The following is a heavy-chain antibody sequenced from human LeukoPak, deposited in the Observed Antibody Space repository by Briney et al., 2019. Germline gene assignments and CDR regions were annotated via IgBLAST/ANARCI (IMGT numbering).Heavy chain of an antibody. V-gene: IGHV3-21*01. CDR2: ISSSSSYI. CDR1: GFPFNSYG. J-gene: IGHJ4*02. CDR3: ASPQRGGCNYCFDY. D-gene: IGHD5-24*01. Sequence: GGSLRLSCAASGFPFNSYGMNWVRQAPGKGLEWVSSISSSSSYIYYADSVKGRFTISRDNAKNSLYLQMNSLRAEDTAVYYCASPQRGGCNYCFDYWGQGTLVTVSS.